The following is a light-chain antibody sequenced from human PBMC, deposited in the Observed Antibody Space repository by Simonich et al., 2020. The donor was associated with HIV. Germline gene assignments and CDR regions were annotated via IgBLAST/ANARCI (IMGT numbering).Light chain of an antibody. Sequence: QSALTQPASVYGSPGQSITISCTGTSSDVGIYTLVSWYQQHPGKAPKLIIYEVTKRPSGVSNRFAGSKSGNTASLTVSGLQAEDEADYYCCSYAGSSTWVFGGGSKLTVL. CDR2: EVT. CDR1: SSDVGIYTL. J-gene: IGLJ3*02. V-gene: IGLV2-23*02. CDR3: CSYAGSSTWV.